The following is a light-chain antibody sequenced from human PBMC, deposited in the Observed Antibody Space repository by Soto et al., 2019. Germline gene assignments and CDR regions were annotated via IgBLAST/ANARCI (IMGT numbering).Light chain of an antibody. J-gene: IGKJ3*01. CDR3: QHCDYLPI. V-gene: IGKV1-33*01. CDR2: DAS. Sequence: DLPMTQSPSSLSASVGDRLTITCQASHDITSYLNWYQHKPGKAPKLLIYDASILEAGVPPRFSGSGSGTDFTLTISGLQPEDVATYYCQHCDYLPIFGPGTTVDFK. CDR1: HDITSY.